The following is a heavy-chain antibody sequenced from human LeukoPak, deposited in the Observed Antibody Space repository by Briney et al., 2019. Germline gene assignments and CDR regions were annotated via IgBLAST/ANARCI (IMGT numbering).Heavy chain of an antibody. CDR3: AKDREYSSSWSFDY. D-gene: IGHD6-13*01. CDR1: GFTFSSYG. J-gene: IGHJ4*02. V-gene: IGHV3-30*18. CDR2: ISYDGSNK. Sequence: GGSLRLSCAASGFTFSSYGMHGVRQAPGKGLEWVAVISYDGSNKYYADSVKGRFTISRDNSKNTLYLQMNSLRAEDTAVYYCAKDREYSSSWSFDYWGQGTLVTVSS.